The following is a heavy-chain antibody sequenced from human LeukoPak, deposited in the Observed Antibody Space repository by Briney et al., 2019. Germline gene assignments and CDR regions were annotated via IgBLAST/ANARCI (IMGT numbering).Heavy chain of an antibody. CDR3: ARVAKERVGGVYYFDY. CDR2: ICTAGDT. CDR1: GFAFTDYD. V-gene: IGHV3-13*01. D-gene: IGHD1-1*01. J-gene: IGHJ4*02. Sequence: VGSLRLSCAASGFAFTDYDMHWVREATGEGVERGSAICTAGDTYYTGSVKGRFTISRENAKTSLYLQMNSLRAGDTAVYYCARVAKERVGGVYYFDYWGQGTLVTVSS.